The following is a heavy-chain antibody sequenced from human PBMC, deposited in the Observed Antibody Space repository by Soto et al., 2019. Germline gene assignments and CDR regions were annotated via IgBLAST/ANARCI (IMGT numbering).Heavy chain of an antibody. D-gene: IGHD3-22*01. CDR1: GGTFSSYT. CDR3: ARDRPLQYYYDSSGPFDP. V-gene: IGHV1-69*04. J-gene: IGHJ5*02. Sequence: SVKVSCKASGGTFSSYTISWARQAPGQGLEWMGRIIPILGIAKYAQKFQGRVTITADKSTSTAYMELSSLRSDDTAVYYCARDRPLQYYYDSSGPFDPWGQGTLVTVSS. CDR2: IIPILGIA.